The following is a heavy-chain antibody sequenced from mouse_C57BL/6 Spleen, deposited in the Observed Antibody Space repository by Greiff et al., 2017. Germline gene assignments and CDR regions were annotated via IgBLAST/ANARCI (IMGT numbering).Heavy chain of an antibody. Sequence: QVQLQQSGPELVKPGASVKLSCKASGYTFTSYDINWVKQRPGQGLEWIGWIYPRDGSTKYNEKFKGKATLTVDTSSSTAYMELHSLTSEDSAVYFCARGRYHYGSSYWYFDVWGTGTTVTVSS. J-gene: IGHJ1*03. CDR1: GYTFTSYD. V-gene: IGHV1-85*01. D-gene: IGHD1-1*01. CDR2: IYPRDGST. CDR3: ARGRYHYGSSYWYFDV.